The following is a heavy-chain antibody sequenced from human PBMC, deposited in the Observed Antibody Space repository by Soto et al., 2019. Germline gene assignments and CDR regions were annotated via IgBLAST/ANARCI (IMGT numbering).Heavy chain of an antibody. CDR3: ARRDGFKIDY. V-gene: IGHV5-51*01. CDR2: IYPGDSDI. CDR1: GYSFANYW. D-gene: IGHD5-12*01. Sequence: PGESLKISCQVSGYSFANYWIGWVRQMPGKSLEWMGIIYPGDSDIRYSTSFQGQVTISADKSTSTAYLQWRSLKASDTAMYYCARRDGFKIDYWGQGTLVTVSS. J-gene: IGHJ4*02.